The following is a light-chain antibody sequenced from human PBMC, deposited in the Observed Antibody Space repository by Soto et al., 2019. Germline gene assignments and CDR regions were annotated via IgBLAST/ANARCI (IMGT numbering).Light chain of an antibody. CDR3: CSYAGSSTHVV. CDR2: EGS. J-gene: IGLJ2*01. Sequence: QSALTQPASVSGSPGQSMTISCTGTSSDVGSYNLVSWYQQHPGKAPKLMIYEGSKGPSGVSNRFSGSKSGNTASLTISGLQAEDEADYYCCSYAGSSTHVVFGGGTKLTVL. CDR1: SSDVGSYNL. V-gene: IGLV2-23*01.